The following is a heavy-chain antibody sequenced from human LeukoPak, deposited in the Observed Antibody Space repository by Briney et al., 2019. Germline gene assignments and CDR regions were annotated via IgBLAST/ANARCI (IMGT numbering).Heavy chain of an antibody. V-gene: IGHV1-18*01. CDR1: GYTFTSYG. Sequence: GASVKVSCKASGYTFTSYGISWVRQTPGQGLEWMGWISAYSGDTNYAQKFQGRATMTTDTSTSTAYMELRNLRSDDTAVYYCAKDYRFSDPKSGLASDHWGQGTLVTVSS. CDR2: ISAYSGDT. D-gene: IGHD3-16*02. J-gene: IGHJ4*02. CDR3: AKDYRFSDPKSGLASDH.